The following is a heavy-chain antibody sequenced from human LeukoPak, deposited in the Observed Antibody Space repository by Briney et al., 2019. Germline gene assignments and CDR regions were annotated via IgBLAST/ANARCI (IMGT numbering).Heavy chain of an antibody. D-gene: IGHD5-18*01. CDR1: GFTFDDYA. CDR2: ISWNSGSI. Sequence: SGGSLGLSCAASGFTFDDYAMHWVRQAPGKGLEWVSGISWNSGSIGYADSVKGRFTISRDNAKNSLYLQMNSLRAEDTALYYCARTPRGYSYGYYFDYWGQGTLVTVSS. J-gene: IGHJ4*02. V-gene: IGHV3-9*01. CDR3: ARTPRGYSYGYYFDY.